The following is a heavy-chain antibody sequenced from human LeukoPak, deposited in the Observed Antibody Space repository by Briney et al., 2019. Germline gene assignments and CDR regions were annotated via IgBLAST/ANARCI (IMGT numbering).Heavy chain of an antibody. CDR1: EFTFSSYA. Sequence: GGSLRLSCAASEFTFSSYAMHWVRQAPGKGLEYVSAITSNGGTTYYANSVKGRFTISRDNSKNTLYLQMGSLRAEDMAVYYCARTYGSGSILPHAIDYWGQGTLVTVSS. D-gene: IGHD3-10*01. CDR3: ARTYGSGSILPHAIDY. J-gene: IGHJ4*02. CDR2: ITSNGGTT. V-gene: IGHV3-64*01.